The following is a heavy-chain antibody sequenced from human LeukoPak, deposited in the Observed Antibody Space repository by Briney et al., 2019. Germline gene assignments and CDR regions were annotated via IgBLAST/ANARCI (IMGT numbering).Heavy chain of an antibody. CDR1: GFTFSSYW. Sequence: RASVKLSCTASGFTFSSYWMHWVRQAPGQGLEWMARTNTNSSSTNYAHNFQGRVTMTRDTSISTAYMELSRLRSDDTAVYYCARELAVAARPGLVYYYGMDVWGQGTTVTVSS. J-gene: IGHJ6*02. CDR2: TNTNSSST. CDR3: ARELAVAARPGLVYYYGMDV. V-gene: IGHV1-2*06. D-gene: IGHD6-19*01.